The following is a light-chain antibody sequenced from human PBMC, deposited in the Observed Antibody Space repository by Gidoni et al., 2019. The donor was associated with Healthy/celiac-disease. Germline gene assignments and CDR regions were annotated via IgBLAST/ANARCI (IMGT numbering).Light chain of an antibody. CDR1: SLRSYY. Sequence: SELTQDPAVSVALGQTVRITCQGDSLRSYYASWYQQKPGQAPVLVIYGKNNRPSGIPDRFSGSSSGNTASLTITGAQAEDEADYYCNSRDSSGNRLGFGTGTKVTVL. V-gene: IGLV3-19*01. J-gene: IGLJ1*01. CDR3: NSRDSSGNRLG. CDR2: GKN.